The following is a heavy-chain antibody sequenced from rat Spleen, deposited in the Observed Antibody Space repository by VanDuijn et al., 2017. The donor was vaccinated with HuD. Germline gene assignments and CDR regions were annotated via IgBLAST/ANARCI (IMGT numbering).Heavy chain of an antibody. J-gene: IGHJ2*01. V-gene: IGHV2-1*01. CDR3: ARGDYSSPRGGY. Sequence: QVQLKESGPGLVQPSQTLSLTCTVSGFSLIRYNVHWVRQPPGKGLEWMGGIWGDGSTKYNSALKSRLSISRDTSKSQVYLKMNSLQTEDTATYYCARGDYSSPRGGYWGQGVKVTVSS. CDR1: GFSLIRYN. CDR2: IWGDGST. D-gene: IGHD1-2*01.